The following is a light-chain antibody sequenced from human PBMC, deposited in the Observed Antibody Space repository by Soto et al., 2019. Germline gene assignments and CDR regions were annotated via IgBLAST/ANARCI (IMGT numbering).Light chain of an antibody. CDR3: SSYTSSSTVA. CDR1: SSDVGGYNY. Sequence: QSALTQPASVSGSPGQSITISCTGTSSDVGGYNYVSWYQQHPGKAPKLMIYDVSNRPSGVSNRFSGSKSGNTASLTISGLQAEDEAYYYCSSYTSSSTVAFGGGTKLTVL. J-gene: IGLJ2*01. CDR2: DVS. V-gene: IGLV2-14*01.